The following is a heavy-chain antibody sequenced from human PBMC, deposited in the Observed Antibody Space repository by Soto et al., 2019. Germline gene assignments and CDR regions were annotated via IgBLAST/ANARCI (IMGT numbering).Heavy chain of an antibody. CDR3: AYIAYANSWQIIEY. CDR1: GFSLSNIGAG. V-gene: IGHV2-5*02. D-gene: IGHD2-2*01. J-gene: IGHJ4*02. CDR2: IYWGDDK. Sequence: QITVKESSPTLVKPTQTLTLTCTFSGFSLSNIGAGVGWIRQPPGKALEWLAIIYWGDDKRYNSSLKTRLTLTKDTSKNQVVLTVANMDPADTGTYSCAYIAYANSWQIIEYWGQGTLVTVSS.